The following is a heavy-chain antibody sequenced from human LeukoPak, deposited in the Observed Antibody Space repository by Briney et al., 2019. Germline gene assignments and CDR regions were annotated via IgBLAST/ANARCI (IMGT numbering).Heavy chain of an antibody. V-gene: IGHV3-48*01. CDR3: ARDPEGAGDAFDI. J-gene: IGHJ3*02. Sequence: GGSLRLSCAASGFTFSSYSMNWVRQAPGKGVEGGSYISSSSSTIYYADSVKGRFTISRDNAKNSLYLQMNSLRAEDTAVYYCARDPEGAGDAFDIWGQGTMVTVSS. CDR2: ISSSSSTI. D-gene: IGHD6-19*01. CDR1: GFTFSSYS.